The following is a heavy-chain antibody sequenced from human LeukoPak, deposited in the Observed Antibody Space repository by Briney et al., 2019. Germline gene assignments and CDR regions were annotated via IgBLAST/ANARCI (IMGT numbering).Heavy chain of an antibody. J-gene: IGHJ6*03. V-gene: IGHV1-18*04. Sequence: GASVKVSCKASEYTFTNYYIHWVRQAPGQGLEWMGWISAYNGNTNYAQKLQGRVTMTTDTSTSTAYMELRSLRSDDTAVYYCARDPRYCSSTSCWDYYYYYMDVWGKGTTVTISS. CDR3: ARDPRYCSSTSCWDYYYYYMDV. D-gene: IGHD2-2*01. CDR2: ISAYNGNT. CDR1: EYTFTNYY.